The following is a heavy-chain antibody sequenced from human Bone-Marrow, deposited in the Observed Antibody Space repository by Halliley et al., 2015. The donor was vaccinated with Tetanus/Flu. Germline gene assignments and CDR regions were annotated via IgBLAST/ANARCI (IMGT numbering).Heavy chain of an antibody. CDR1: GFNVSNYG. CDR2: INHSGSMT. J-gene: IGHJ4*02. V-gene: IGHV3-23*01. D-gene: IGHD1-26*01. Sequence: SLRLSCAASGFNVSNYGMSWVRQPPGKGLHWVSEINHSGSMTSYADSVRGRFTISRDTSKNTVFLQMTSLGAEDSAVYYCAKRAYSGTEYYFDYWGQGTLVTVSS. CDR3: AKRAYSGTEYYFDY.